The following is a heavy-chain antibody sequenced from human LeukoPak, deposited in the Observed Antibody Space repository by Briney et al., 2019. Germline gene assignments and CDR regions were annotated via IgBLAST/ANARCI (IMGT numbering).Heavy chain of an antibody. Sequence: PGGSLRLSCAASGFTFSSYAMSWVRQAPGKGLEWVSAICGSGGSTYYADSVKGRFTISRDNSKNTLYLQMNSLRAEDTAVYYCAKEHYDFWSGYWNDYWGQGTLVTVSS. CDR3: AKEHYDFWSGYWNDY. D-gene: IGHD3-3*01. V-gene: IGHV3-23*01. CDR2: ICGSGGST. J-gene: IGHJ4*02. CDR1: GFTFSSYA.